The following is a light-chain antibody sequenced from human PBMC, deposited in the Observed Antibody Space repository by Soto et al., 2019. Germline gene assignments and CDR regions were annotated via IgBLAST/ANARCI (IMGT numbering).Light chain of an antibody. Sequence: DIRIAQFPSNLSSSVGGRVPNPCRGSPRVCPWLGRYQQKPGKAPKLLIYRTSSLQNGVPARFSGRGSGTDFFLTISNLQPDDFATYYCQQYSSSSTFGQGTRVELK. V-gene: IGKV1-5*03. CDR1: PRVCPW. CDR2: RTS. CDR3: QQYSSSST. J-gene: IGKJ1*01.